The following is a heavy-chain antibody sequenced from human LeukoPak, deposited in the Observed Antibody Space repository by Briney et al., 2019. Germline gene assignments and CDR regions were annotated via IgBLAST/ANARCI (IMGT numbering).Heavy chain of an antibody. CDR3: ARAPTSLYGSVTKGWFDP. CDR1: RYTFTGYY. V-gene: IGHV1-2*02. D-gene: IGHD3-10*01. CDR2: INPNSGGT. J-gene: IGHJ5*02. Sequence: ASVKVSCKASRYTFTGYYMHWVRQAPGQGLEGMGWINPNSGGTNYAQKFQGRVTMTRDTSISTAYMELSRLRSDDTAVYYCARAPTSLYGSVTKGWFDPWGQGTLVTVSS.